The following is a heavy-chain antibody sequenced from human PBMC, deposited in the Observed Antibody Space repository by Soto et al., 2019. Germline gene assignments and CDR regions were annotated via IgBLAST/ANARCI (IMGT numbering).Heavy chain of an antibody. CDR2: INHSGST. CDR3: ARVSPTVTTVWFDP. Sequence: PSETLSLTCAVYGGSFSGYYWSWIRQPPGKGLEWIGEINHSGSTNYNPSLKSRVTISVDTSKNQFSLKLSSVTAADTAVYYCARVSPTVTTVWFDPWGQGTLVTVSS. V-gene: IGHV4-34*01. CDR1: GGSFSGYY. J-gene: IGHJ5*02. D-gene: IGHD4-4*01.